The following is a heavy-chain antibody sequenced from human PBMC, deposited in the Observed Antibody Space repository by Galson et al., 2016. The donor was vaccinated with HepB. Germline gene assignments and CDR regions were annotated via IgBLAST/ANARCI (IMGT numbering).Heavy chain of an antibody. D-gene: IGHD1-26*01. CDR3: ATGGSYSTNDPFDI. J-gene: IGHJ3*02. Sequence: SLRLSCAASGFSFSNAWMNWVRQAPGKGLEWVGRIKSKPDGGIRDYAAPVKGRFSVSRDESENTLYLQMNSLKTEDSAVYYCATGGSYSTNDPFDIWGQGTMVTVSS. CDR1: GFSFSNAW. CDR2: IKSKPDGGIR. V-gene: IGHV3-15*07.